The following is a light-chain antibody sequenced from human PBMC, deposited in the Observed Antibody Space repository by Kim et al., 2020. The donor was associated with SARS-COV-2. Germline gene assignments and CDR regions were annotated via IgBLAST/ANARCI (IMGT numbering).Light chain of an antibody. CDR1: SLRSYY. CDR2: ATN. CDR3: NSRDSSGNHWV. Sequence: ALGQTVRITCHGDSLRSYYGSWYQQKPGRAPVLVMYATNNRPSGIPDRFSGSTSENTASLTITGAQAEDEADYYCNSRDSSGNHWVFGGGTKLTVL. J-gene: IGLJ3*02. V-gene: IGLV3-19*01.